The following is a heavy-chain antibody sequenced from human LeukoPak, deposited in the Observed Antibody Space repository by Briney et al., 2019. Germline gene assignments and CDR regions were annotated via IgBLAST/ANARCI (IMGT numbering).Heavy chain of an antibody. CDR2: IWYDGSNK. Sequence: GRSLRPSCPPSGFTFSSYGMHCVRQPPGKGLEWVAVIWYDGSNKYYADSVKGRFTISRDNSKNTLYLQMNSLRAEDTAMYYCARDSHPYYFDYWGQGTLVTVSS. CDR1: GFTFSSYG. CDR3: ARDSHPYYFDY. V-gene: IGHV3-33*01. J-gene: IGHJ4*02.